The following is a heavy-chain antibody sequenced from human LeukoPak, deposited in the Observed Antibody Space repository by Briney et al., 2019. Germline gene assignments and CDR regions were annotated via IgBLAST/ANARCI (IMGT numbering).Heavy chain of an antibody. J-gene: IGHJ4*02. CDR1: GYSFTSYG. D-gene: IGHD2-15*01. CDR2: ISAYNGNT. Sequence: ASVKVSCKASGYSFTSYGISWVRQAPGQGLEWMGWISAYNGNTNYAQKLQGRVTMTTDTSTSTAYMELGSLRSDDTAVYYCARVHLVVVVAATYDYWGQGTLVTVSS. CDR3: ARVHLVVVVAATYDY. V-gene: IGHV1-18*01.